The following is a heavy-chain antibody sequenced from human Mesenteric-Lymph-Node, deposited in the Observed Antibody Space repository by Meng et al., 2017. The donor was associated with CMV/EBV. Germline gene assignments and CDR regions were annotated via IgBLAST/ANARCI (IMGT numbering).Heavy chain of an antibody. V-gene: IGHV1-18*01. CDR2: ISAYNGNT. J-gene: IGHJ6*02. CDR3: AREEGPTYYDILTGYYLVGYYYGMDV. D-gene: IGHD3-9*01. CDR1: GYTFTSYG. Sequence: ASVKVSCKASGYTFTSYGISWVRQAPGQGLEWMGWISAYNGNTNYAQKLQGRVTMTTDTSTSTAYMELRSLRSDDTAVYYCAREEGPTYYDILTGYYLVGYYYGMDVWGQGTTVTVSS.